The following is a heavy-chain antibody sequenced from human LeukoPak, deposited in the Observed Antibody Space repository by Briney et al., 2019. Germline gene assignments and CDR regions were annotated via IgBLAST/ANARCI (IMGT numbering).Heavy chain of an antibody. D-gene: IGHD7-27*01. J-gene: IGHJ3*02. V-gene: IGHV3-7*01. CDR1: GFTFSSYG. CDR3: ARSNLGAFDI. CDR2: IKQDGNEK. Sequence: PGGSLRLSCAASGFTFSSYGMHWVRQAPGKGLEWVANIKQDGNEKYYVDSVKGRFTISRDNAKNSLFLQMNSLRAEDTAVYYCARSNLGAFDIWGQGTVVTVSS.